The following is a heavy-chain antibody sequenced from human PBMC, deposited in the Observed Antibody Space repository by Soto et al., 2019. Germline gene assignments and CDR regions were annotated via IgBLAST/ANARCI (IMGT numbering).Heavy chain of an antibody. CDR1: GFTFSSYE. D-gene: IGHD3-3*01. CDR2: IGKSGSNT. Sequence: GGSLRLSCAASGFTFSSYEMTWVRQAPGKGLEWVSDIGKSGSNTHNAGSVKGRFTISRDNARNSLYLQMNSLRGEDTALYYCARIRRTFDSYGLDVWGQGTTVTVSS. J-gene: IGHJ6*02. V-gene: IGHV3-48*03. CDR3: ARIRRTFDSYGLDV.